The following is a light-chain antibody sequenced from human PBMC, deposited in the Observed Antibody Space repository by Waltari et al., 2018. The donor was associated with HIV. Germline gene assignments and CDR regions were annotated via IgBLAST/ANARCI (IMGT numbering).Light chain of an antibody. CDR3: LQYNSYPWT. CDR1: QGIRTD. J-gene: IGKJ1*01. V-gene: IGKV1-17*01. CDR2: DAS. Sequence: DVPVTQSPSSLSASVGDRVTITCRASQGIRTDLGWFQQKPGKAPKRLIYDASSLQTGVPSRFSGSGDGREFTLTIRSLQPEDFANYYCLQYNSYPWTFGQGTKVEIK.